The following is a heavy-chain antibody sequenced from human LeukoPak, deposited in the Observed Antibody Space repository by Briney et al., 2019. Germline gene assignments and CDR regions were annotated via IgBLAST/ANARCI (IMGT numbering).Heavy chain of an antibody. V-gene: IGHV3-53*01. Sequence: PGGSLRLSXAASGFTVSRNYMSWVLQAPGKGLEWVSVIYSGGNTYYAGSVKGRFTISRDNSKNTLYLQMNSLTAEDTAVYYCANLPRGDYWGLGTLVTVSS. D-gene: IGHD3-10*01. J-gene: IGHJ4*02. CDR2: IYSGGNT. CDR1: GFTVSRNY. CDR3: ANLPRGDY.